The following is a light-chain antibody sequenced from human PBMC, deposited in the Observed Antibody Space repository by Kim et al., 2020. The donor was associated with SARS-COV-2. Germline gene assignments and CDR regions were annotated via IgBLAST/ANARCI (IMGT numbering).Light chain of an antibody. CDR3: LLSYSDSRV. J-gene: IGLJ2*01. CDR2: DTG. Sequence: PGGTSTLTCYSGTGARTSGHFPFCYQQKPGQAPRTLIYDTGNSHSWTPARFSGSLLGGKAALTLSAAQAEDEADYYCLLSYSDSRVFGGGTQLTVL. V-gene: IGLV7-46*01. CDR1: TGARTSGHF.